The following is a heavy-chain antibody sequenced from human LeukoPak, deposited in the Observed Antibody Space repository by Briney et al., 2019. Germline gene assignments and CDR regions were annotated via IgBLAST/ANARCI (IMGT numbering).Heavy chain of an antibody. CDR2: IRYDGSNK. CDR3: ARRPVPTPYYYGSGVPDYYYYMDV. J-gene: IGHJ6*03. V-gene: IGHV3-30*02. CDR1: GFTFSSYG. Sequence: GGSLRLSCAASGFTFSSYGMHWVRQAPGKGLEWVAFIRYDGSNKYYADSVKGRFTISRDNSKNTLCLQMNSLRAEDTAVYYCARRPVPTPYYYGSGVPDYYYYMDVWGKGTTVTISS. D-gene: IGHD3-10*01.